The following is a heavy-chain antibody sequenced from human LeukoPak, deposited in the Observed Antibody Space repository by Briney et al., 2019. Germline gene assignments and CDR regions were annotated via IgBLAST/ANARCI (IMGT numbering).Heavy chain of an antibody. CDR1: GYAFSSYH. Sequence: GGSLRLSCAASGYAFSSYHVHWVRQAPGKGLEWVTYFHYYSSTDEYADCVKRRYTIPRHNYKHTVYEQTKSQRAEHTAVYYCAKGGGYEAQYYYYYLDVWGKGTTVTISS. J-gene: IGHJ6*03. CDR2: FHYYSSTD. D-gene: IGHD5-12*01. CDR3: AKGGGYEAQYYYYYLDV. V-gene: IGHV3-30*02.